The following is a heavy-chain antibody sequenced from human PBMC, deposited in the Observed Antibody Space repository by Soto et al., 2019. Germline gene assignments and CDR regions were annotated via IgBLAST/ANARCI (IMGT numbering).Heavy chain of an antibody. CDR2: SLPIFATA. CDR1: GGTFSTYS. V-gene: IGHV1-69*01. CDR3: ATGGWYPKSSYYYGMDV. D-gene: IGHD6-19*01. J-gene: IGHJ6*02. Sequence: QVQLVQSGTEVKKPGSSVKVSCKASGGTFSTYSISWVRQAPGQGLEWMGGSLPIFATAQYAQNFQGRVTITADESTSTAYLELSSLRSDDTAVYYCATGGWYPKSSYYYGMDVWGQGTTVTVSS.